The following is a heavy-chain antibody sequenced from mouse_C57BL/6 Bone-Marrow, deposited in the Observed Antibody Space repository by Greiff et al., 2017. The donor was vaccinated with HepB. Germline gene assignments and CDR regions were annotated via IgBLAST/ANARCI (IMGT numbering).Heavy chain of an antibody. CDR1: GFTFSDYY. CDR3: AREGIPFDV. J-gene: IGHJ1*03. V-gene: IGHV5-16*01. CDR2: INYDGSST. Sequence: EVMLVESEGGLVQPGRSMKLSCTASGFTFSDYYMAWVRQVPEKGLEWVANINYDGSSTYYLDSLKSRFIISRDNAKNILYLQMSSLKSEDTATYYCAREGIPFDVWGTGTTVTVSS.